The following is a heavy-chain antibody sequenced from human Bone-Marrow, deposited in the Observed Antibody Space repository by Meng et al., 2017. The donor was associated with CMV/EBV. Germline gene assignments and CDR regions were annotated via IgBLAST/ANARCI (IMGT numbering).Heavy chain of an antibody. Sequence: SCKASGGTFSSYTISWVRQAPGKGLEWVSSISSSSSYIYYADSVKGRFTISRDNAKNSLFLQMNSLRAEDTAVYYCAREWELLSNDFWGQGTLVTVSS. D-gene: IGHD1-26*01. V-gene: IGHV3-21*04. CDR1: GGTFSSYT. J-gene: IGHJ4*02. CDR3: AREWELLSNDF. CDR2: ISSSSSYI.